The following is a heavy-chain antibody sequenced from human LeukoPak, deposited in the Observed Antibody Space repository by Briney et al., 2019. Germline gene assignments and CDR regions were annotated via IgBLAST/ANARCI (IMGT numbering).Heavy chain of an antibody. CDR1: GFTFSNYA. D-gene: IGHD1-1*01. CDR2: ISGDSGGT. Sequence: GESLRLSCVASGFTFSNYAMSWVRQAPGKGLEWVSGISGDSGGTNYADSVKGRFTISRDNSKNTLYLQMNSLRAEDTAAYYCAKDGGPTVFYYFDSWGQGTLVTVSS. CDR3: AKDGGPTVFYYFDS. J-gene: IGHJ4*02. V-gene: IGHV3-23*01.